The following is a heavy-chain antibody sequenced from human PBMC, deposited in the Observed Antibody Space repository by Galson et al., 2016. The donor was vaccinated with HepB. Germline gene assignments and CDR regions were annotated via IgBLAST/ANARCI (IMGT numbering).Heavy chain of an antibody. J-gene: IGHJ4*02. V-gene: IGHV3-23*01. Sequence: SLRLSCAASGFTFSTYVMSWVRQAPGKGLEWVSGISGSSEAIYYADSVKSRFTISRDNSKNALYLQMNSLRAEDTAVYYCATRLRAPANWGQGAQVTVSS. CDR2: ISGSSEAI. D-gene: IGHD1-26*01. CDR1: GFTFSTYV. CDR3: ATRLRAPAN.